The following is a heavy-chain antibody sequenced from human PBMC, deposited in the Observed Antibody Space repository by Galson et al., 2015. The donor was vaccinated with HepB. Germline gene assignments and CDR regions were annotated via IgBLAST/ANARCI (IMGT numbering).Heavy chain of an antibody. Sequence: SLRLSCAASGFTVSSNYMSWVRQAPGKGLEWVSVIYSGGSTYYADSVKGRFTISRDNSKNTLYLQMNSLRAEDTAVYYCARASKGIPGIAVAGTWWYFDLWGRGTLVTVSS. CDR1: GFTVSSNY. D-gene: IGHD6-19*01. CDR3: ARASKGIPGIAVAGTWWYFDL. V-gene: IGHV3-53*01. J-gene: IGHJ2*01. CDR2: IYSGGST.